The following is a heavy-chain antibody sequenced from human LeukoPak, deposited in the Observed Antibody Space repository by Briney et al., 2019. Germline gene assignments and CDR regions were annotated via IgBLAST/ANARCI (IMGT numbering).Heavy chain of an antibody. CDR2: INPNSGGT. CDR1: GYTFTGYY. CDR3: ARVGIAVAGTGHDAFDI. D-gene: IGHD6-19*01. J-gene: IGHJ3*02. Sequence: ASVKVSCKASGYTFTGYYMHWVRQAPGQGLEWMGWINPNSGGTNYAQKFQGRVTMTRDTSISTAHMELSRLRPDDTAVYYCARVGIAVAGTGHDAFDIWGQGTMVTVSS. V-gene: IGHV1-2*02.